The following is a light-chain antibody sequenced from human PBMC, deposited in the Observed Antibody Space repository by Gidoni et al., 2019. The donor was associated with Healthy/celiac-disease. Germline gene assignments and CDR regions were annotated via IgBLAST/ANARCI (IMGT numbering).Light chain of an antibody. CDR2: LGS. CDR1: QSLLHSNGYNY. J-gene: IGKJ1*01. CDR3: MQALQTPWT. V-gene: IGKV2-28*01. Sequence: DIVMTQSPLSLPVTPGEPASISCRSSQSLLHSNGYNYLDWYLQKPGQSPQLLIYLGSNRASGVPDRFSGSGSGTDFTLKISRVEAEYVGVYYCMQALQTPWTFXXXTKVEIK.